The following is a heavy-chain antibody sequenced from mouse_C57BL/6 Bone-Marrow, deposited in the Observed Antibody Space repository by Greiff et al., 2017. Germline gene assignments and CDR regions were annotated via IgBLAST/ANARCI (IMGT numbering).Heavy chain of an antibody. CDR3: ARQAYYAMDY. Sequence: EVKLVESGGGLVQPGGSLKLSCAASGFTFSDYYMYWVRQTPEKRLEWVAYISNGGGSTYYPDTVKGRFTISRDNAKNPLYLQMSRLKSEDTAMYYCARQAYYAMDYWGQGTSVTVSS. CDR1: GFTFSDYY. CDR2: ISNGGGST. V-gene: IGHV5-12*01. J-gene: IGHJ4*01.